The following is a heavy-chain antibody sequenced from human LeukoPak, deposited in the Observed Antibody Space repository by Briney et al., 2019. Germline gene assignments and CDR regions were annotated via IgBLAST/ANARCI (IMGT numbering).Heavy chain of an antibody. V-gene: IGHV4-59*01. J-gene: IGHJ4*02. CDR3: ARMRDSSGYYPDY. Sequence: SETLSLTCTVSGGSISCYYWSWIRQPPGKGLEWIGYIYYSGSTNYNPSLKSRVTISVDTSKNQFSLKLSSVTAADTAVYYCARMRDSSGYYPDYWGQGTLVTVSS. CDR2: IYYSGST. D-gene: IGHD3-22*01. CDR1: GGSISCYY.